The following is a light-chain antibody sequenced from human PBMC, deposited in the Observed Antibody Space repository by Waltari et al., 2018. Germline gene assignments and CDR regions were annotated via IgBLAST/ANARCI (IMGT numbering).Light chain of an antibody. CDR3: TSFSTISTSL. Sequence: WYQHQSGKAPKLMIYDVTERPSGVSNRFSGSESGNTASLTISGLQADDEADYYCTSFSTISTSLFGGGTKVTVL. V-gene: IGLV2-14*03. J-gene: IGLJ3*02. CDR2: DVT.